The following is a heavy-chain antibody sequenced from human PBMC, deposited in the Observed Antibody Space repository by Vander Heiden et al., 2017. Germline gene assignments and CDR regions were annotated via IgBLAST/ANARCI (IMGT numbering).Heavy chain of an antibody. V-gene: IGHV1-8*01. J-gene: IGHJ6*02. CDR3: ASSRSFLDYYYYYGIEV. CDR2: MNPNSGNT. Sequence: QVQLVQSGAEVKKPGASVKVSCKASGYPFTSYDINWVRQATGQGLEWMGWMNPNSGNTVYAQKFQGRVTMTRNTSMSTAYMELSSLRSEDTAMYYCASSRSFLDYYYYYGIEVWGQGTTVTVSS. CDR1: GYPFTSYD.